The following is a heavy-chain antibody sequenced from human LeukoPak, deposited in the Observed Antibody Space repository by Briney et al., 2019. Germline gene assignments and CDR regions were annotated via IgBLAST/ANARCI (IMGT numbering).Heavy chain of an antibody. V-gene: IGHV3-74*01. D-gene: IGHD3-22*01. Sequence: GGSLRLSCAASGFTFSSYWMHWVRQAPGKGLVWVSRINTDGSSTSYADSVKGRFTISRDNAKNTLYLQMNSLRAEDTAVYYCAKTYYYDSSGYWEAAFDIWGQGTMVTVSS. CDR3: AKTYYYDSSGYWEAAFDI. CDR1: GFTFSSYW. CDR2: INTDGSST. J-gene: IGHJ3*02.